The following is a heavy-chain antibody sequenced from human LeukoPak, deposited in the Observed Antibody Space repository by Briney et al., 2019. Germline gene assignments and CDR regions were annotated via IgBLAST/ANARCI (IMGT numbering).Heavy chain of an antibody. CDR2: FHWNGGST. V-gene: IGHV3-20*04. D-gene: IGHD1-26*01. J-gene: IGHJ4*02. CDR3: ARRWDSRFYFDY. Sequence: AGGSLRLSCAASGFTLDDYCMSWVRPAPGKGLEWVSGFHWNGGSTGYADSVRGRFTISRDNAKNSLYLQMNSLRAGDTALYYCARRWDSRFYFDYWGQGTLVTVSS. CDR1: GFTLDDYC.